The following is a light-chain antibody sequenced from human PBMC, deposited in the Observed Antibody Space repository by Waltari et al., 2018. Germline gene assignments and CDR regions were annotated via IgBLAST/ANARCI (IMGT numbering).Light chain of an antibody. V-gene: IGLV3-21*04. Sequence: SYVLTQAPSVSVAPGETARLPCGGNNIAEKNGPWYQQKPGQAPVLVIFYDSDRPSGIPERFSGSNSGNTATLTISRAEAGDEADYYCQVWDTSIDLSVFGTGTKVTVL. CDR3: QVWDTSIDLSV. J-gene: IGLJ1*01. CDR1: NIAEKN. CDR2: YDS.